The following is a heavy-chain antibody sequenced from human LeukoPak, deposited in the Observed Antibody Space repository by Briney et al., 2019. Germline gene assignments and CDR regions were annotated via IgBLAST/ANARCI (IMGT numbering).Heavy chain of an antibody. J-gene: IGHJ3*02. Sequence: SETLSLTCTASGDSITNSNYYWGWVRQSPGRGLEWLGNIFYNGGPYYNPSFKSRLVISVDTSKNHFSLTLNAVTAADTAVYHCASYSGIYSAFEIWSQGTLVTVSS. CDR2: IFYNGGP. D-gene: IGHD1-26*01. CDR1: GDSITNSNYY. CDR3: ASYSGIYSAFEI. V-gene: IGHV4-39*07.